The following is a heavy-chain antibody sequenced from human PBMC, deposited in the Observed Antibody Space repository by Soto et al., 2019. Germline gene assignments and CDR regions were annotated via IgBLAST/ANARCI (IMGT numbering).Heavy chain of an antibody. Sequence: QVQLVQSGAEVKKPGASVNVSCKASGYTFTGYYMHWVRQAPGHGPEWMGRINPNSGGTNYAQKLQGGVTMTRDTSISTAYMELSRLRSDDTAVYYCAKSSGSDAAYWGQGTLVTVA. J-gene: IGHJ4*02. D-gene: IGHD1-26*01. V-gene: IGHV1-2*06. CDR2: INPNSGGT. CDR3: AKSSGSDAAY. CDR1: GYTFTGYY.